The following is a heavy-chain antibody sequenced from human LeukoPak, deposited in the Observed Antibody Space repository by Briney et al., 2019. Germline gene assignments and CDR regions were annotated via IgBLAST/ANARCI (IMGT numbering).Heavy chain of an antibody. J-gene: IGHJ4*02. Sequence: QAGGSLRLSCAASGFTFSSYAMSWVRQAPGKGLEWVSAISGSGGSTYYADSVKGRFTISRDNSKNTLYLQMNSLRAEDTAVYYCAKEGGVGGYDFWSGYYTGSSPYFDYWGQGTLVTVSS. CDR1: GFTFSSYA. CDR3: AKEGGVGGYDFWSGYYTGSSPYFDY. CDR2: ISGSGGST. V-gene: IGHV3-23*01. D-gene: IGHD3-3*01.